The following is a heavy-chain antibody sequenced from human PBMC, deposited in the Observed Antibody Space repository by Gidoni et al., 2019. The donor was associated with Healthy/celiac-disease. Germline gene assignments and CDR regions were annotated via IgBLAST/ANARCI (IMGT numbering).Heavy chain of an antibody. CDR3: TSEDYDFWSGYYGDYNWFDP. CDR1: GFTFSGSA. D-gene: IGHD3-3*01. J-gene: IGHJ5*02. V-gene: IGHV3-73*01. Sequence: EVQLVESGGGLVQPGGSMNLSCAASGFTFSGSALHWVRQASGKGLEWVGRMRSKANSYATAYAASVKGRFTISRDDSKNTAYLQMNSLKTEDTAVYYCTSEDYDFWSGYYGDYNWFDPWGQGTLVTVSS. CDR2: MRSKANSYAT.